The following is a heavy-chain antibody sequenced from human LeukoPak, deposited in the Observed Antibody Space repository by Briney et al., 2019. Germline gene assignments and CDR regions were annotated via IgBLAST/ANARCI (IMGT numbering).Heavy chain of an antibody. CDR2: ISYDGSNK. CDR1: GFTFSSYG. CDR3: AKDRRDSSSWYSNYYYGMDV. D-gene: IGHD6-13*01. Sequence: PGRSLRLSCAASGFTFSSYGMHWVRQAPGKGLEWVAVISYDGSNKYYADSVKGRFTISRDNSKNTLYLQMNSLRAEDTAVYYCAKDRRDSSSWYSNYYYGMDVWGQGTTVTVSS. V-gene: IGHV3-30*18. J-gene: IGHJ6*02.